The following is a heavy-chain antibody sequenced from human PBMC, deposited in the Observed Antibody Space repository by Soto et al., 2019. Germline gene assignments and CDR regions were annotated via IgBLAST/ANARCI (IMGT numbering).Heavy chain of an antibody. CDR2: INTHNGNT. J-gene: IGHJ6*02. CDR3: TREGSAPYYYYGMDA. CDR1: GYTFYTYG. Sequence: ASMKVSRKASGYTFYTYGISWVRQAPGQGLEWLGWINTHNGNTNYAQNLQGRVIMTADTSTSTAYMELRSLRSDDTAIYYCTREGSAPYYYYGMDAWGQGTTVTVSS. D-gene: IGHD3-10*01. V-gene: IGHV1-18*01.